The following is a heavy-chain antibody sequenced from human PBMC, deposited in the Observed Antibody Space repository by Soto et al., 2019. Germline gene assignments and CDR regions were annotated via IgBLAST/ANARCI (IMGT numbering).Heavy chain of an antibody. CDR2: IIPIFGTA. Sequence: SVKVSCKASGGTFSSYAISWVRQAPGQGLEWMGGIIPIFGTANYAQKFQGRVTITADESTSTAYMELSSLRSEDTAVYYCARGDITIFGVVQSDDYYYGMDVWGQGTRVTVSS. J-gene: IGHJ6*02. CDR3: ARGDITIFGVVQSDDYYYGMDV. D-gene: IGHD3-3*01. CDR1: GGTFSSYA. V-gene: IGHV1-69*13.